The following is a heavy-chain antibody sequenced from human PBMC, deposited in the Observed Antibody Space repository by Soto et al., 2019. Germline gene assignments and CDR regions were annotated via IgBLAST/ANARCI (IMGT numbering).Heavy chain of an antibody. CDR1: GGSINSYF. CDR2: IHYSGSA. Sequence: SETLSLTCTVSGGSINSYFLTWIRQSPGKGLQWIVYIHYSGSAKYNPSLKTRVTMSVDTSKTQFSLSLTSVTAADTAVYYCARMNQLTPKRNAFDIWGQGTMVTVSS. V-gene: IGHV4-59*01. D-gene: IGHD1-1*01. J-gene: IGHJ3*02. CDR3: ARMNQLTPKRNAFDI.